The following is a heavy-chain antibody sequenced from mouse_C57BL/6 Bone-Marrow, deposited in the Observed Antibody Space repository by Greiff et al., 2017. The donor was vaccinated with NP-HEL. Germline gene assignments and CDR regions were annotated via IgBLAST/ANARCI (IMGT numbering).Heavy chain of an antibody. V-gene: IGHV2-9*01. Sequence: VNVVESGPGLVAPSQSLSITCTVSGFSLTSYGVDWVRQPPGKGLEWLGVIWGGGSTNYNSALMSRLSISKDNSKSQVFLKMNSLQTDDTAMYYCRTTVVATNWYFDVWGTGTTVTVSS. CDR2: IWGGGST. CDR1: GFSLTSYG. J-gene: IGHJ1*03. D-gene: IGHD1-1*01. CDR3: RTTVVATNWYFDV.